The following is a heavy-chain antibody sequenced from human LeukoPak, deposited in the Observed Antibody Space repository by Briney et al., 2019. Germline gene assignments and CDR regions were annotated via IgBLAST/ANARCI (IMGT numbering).Heavy chain of an antibody. CDR3: ARGWSYYYDSSGYYY. J-gene: IGHJ4*02. CDR2: ISSSGSTI. Sequence: GGSLRLSCAASGFTCSDYYMSWIRQAPGKGLEWGSYISSSGSTIYYADSVKGRFTISRDNAKNSLYLQMNSLRAEDTAVYYCARGWSYYYDSSGYYYWGQGTLVTVSS. V-gene: IGHV3-11*01. D-gene: IGHD3-22*01. CDR1: GFTCSDYY.